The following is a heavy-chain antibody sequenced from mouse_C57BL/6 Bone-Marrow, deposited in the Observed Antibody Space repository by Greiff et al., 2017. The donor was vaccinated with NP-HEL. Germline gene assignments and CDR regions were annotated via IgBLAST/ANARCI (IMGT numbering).Heavy chain of an antibody. CDR1: GYSITSGYY. V-gene: IGHV3-6*01. J-gene: IGHJ3*01. Sequence: EVKLQESGPGLVKPSQSLSLTCSVTGYSITSGYYWNWIRQFPGNKLEWMGYISYDGSNNYNPSLKNRISITRDTSKNQFFLKLNSVTTEDTATYYCARDRHDYDGAYWGQGTLVTVSA. CDR2: ISYDGSN. D-gene: IGHD2-4*01. CDR3: ARDRHDYDGAY.